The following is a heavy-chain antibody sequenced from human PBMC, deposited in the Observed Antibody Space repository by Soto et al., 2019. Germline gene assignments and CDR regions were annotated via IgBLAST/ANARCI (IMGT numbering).Heavy chain of an antibody. V-gene: IGHV1-18*01. J-gene: IGHJ6*02. CDR3: ARTYDSSGYIGYYYGMDV. Sequence: ASVKVSCKASGYTFTSCGISWVRQAPGQGLEWMGWISAYNGNTNYAQKLQGRVTMTTDTSTSTAYMELRSLRSDDTAVYYCARTYDSSGYIGYYYGMDVWGQGTTVTVSS. CDR2: ISAYNGNT. D-gene: IGHD3-22*01. CDR1: GYTFTSCG.